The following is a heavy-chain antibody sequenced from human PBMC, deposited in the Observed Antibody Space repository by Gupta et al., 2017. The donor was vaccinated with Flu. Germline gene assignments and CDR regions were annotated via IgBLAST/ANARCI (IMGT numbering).Heavy chain of an antibody. V-gene: IGHV3-33*01. D-gene: IGHD3-22*01. Sequence: QVQLVESGGGVVQPGRSLRLSCAASGFTFSRYGIHWVRQTPGKGREWVAAIWHDGSNKEEADSVKGRFTISRDKSKNTVYLQMKSLRAEDTAVYYWARDPITMIVVAEGCDLWGQGTMGAVSS. CDR3: ARDPITMIVVAEGCDL. J-gene: IGHJ3*01. CDR2: IWHDGSNK. CDR1: GFTFSRYG.